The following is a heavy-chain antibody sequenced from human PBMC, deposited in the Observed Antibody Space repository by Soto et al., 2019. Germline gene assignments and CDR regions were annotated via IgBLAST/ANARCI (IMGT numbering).Heavy chain of an antibody. Sequence: PGGSLRLSCAASGFTFSSYAMGWVRQGPGKGLEWVAVVSIGGSTHYADSVRGRVTISRDNSKNTLSLQMNSLTAEETAVYFCSKRRGAGGHFDYWGQGALVTVSS. V-gene: IGHV3-23*01. CDR3: SKRRGAGGHFDY. CDR1: GFTFSSYA. CDR2: VSIGGST. J-gene: IGHJ4*02. D-gene: IGHD2-15*01.